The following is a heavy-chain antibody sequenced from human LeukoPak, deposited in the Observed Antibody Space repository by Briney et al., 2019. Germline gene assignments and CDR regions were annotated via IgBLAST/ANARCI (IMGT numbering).Heavy chain of an antibody. D-gene: IGHD3-10*01. Sequence: SETLSLTCTVSGGSISSYYWSWIRQPPGKGLECIGYIFYTGSTNYNPSLKSRVTTSVDTSKNQFSLKLSSVTAADTAVYYCARSHWGTYYYGSGRLIFDYWGQGTLVTVSS. CDR1: GGSISSYY. CDR3: ARSHWGTYYYGSGRLIFDY. CDR2: IFYTGST. J-gene: IGHJ4*02. V-gene: IGHV4-59*12.